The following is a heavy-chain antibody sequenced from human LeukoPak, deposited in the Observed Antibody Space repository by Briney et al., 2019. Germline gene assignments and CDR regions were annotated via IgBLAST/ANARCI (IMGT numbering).Heavy chain of an antibody. V-gene: IGHV1-18*01. Sequence: ASVKVSCKASGYTFTSYGISWVRQAPGQGLEWMGWISAYNGNTNYAQKLQGRVTMTTDTSTSTAYMELRSLRSDDTAVYYCAREGSRYSRKKYGMDVWGQGPTVTVSS. J-gene: IGHJ6*02. CDR1: GYTFTSYG. CDR3: AREGSRYSRKKYGMDV. D-gene: IGHD6-13*01. CDR2: ISAYNGNT.